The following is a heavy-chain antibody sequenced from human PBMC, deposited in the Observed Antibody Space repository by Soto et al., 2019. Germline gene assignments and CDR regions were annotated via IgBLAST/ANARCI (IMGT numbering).Heavy chain of an antibody. Sequence: EVQLLESVGGVAQPGGSLRLSCVTTGFIFHTYVMNWVRQVPGKGLEWVSSITASGDSTYYADSLKGRFTISRDNSKDTLYLQMIGLGADDTAVYYCSKGTGTTRLYSMDVWGQGTTVTVSS. CDR1: GFIFHTYV. J-gene: IGHJ6*02. V-gene: IGHV3-23*01. D-gene: IGHD1-7*01. CDR2: ITASGDST. CDR3: SKGTGTTRLYSMDV.